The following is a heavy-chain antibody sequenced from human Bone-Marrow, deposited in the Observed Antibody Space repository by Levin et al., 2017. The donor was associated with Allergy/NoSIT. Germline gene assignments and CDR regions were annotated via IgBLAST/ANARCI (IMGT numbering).Heavy chain of an antibody. CDR3: ARSYYYDSSGYYDGRGNYYYYGMDG. CDR1: GGSISSYY. Sequence: SETLSLTCTVSGGSISSYYWSWIRQPPGKGLEWIGYIYYSGSTNYNPSLKSRVTISVDTSKNQFSLKLSSVTAADTAVYYCARSYYYDSSGYYDGRGNYYYYGMDGWGQGTTVTVSS. CDR2: IYYSGST. J-gene: IGHJ6*02. D-gene: IGHD3-22*01. V-gene: IGHV4-59*01.